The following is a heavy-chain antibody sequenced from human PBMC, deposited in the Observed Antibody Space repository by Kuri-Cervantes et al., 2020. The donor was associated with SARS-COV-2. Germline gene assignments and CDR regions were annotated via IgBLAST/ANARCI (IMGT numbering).Heavy chain of an antibody. CDR1: GFTFSTSA. D-gene: IGHD4-17*01. V-gene: IGHV1-58*01. CDR2: IVVGSGYT. J-gene: IGHJ4*02. Sequence: SVKVSCKTSGFTFSTSAVQWARQAPGQHLEWIGWIVVGSGYTRYAPKFQRRVTITSDVSTTTAYLDLTGLTSEDTAVYFCATESGGDFSGFDYWGQGTLVTVSS. CDR3: ATESGGDFSGFDY.